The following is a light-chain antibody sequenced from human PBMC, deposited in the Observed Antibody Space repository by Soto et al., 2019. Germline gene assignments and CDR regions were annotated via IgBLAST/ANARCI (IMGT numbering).Light chain of an antibody. J-gene: IGLJ1*01. V-gene: IGLV1-40*01. CDR1: SSNIGAEYD. Sequence: QSVLTQPPSVSGAPGQRVAISCTGSSSNIGAEYDVHWYQQLPGTAPKRLIYGDNNRPSGVPGRFSGSKSGTSASLAITGLQPEDEADYYCQSYDSSLTTFVFGAGTKATVL. CDR3: QSYDSSLTTFV. CDR2: GDN.